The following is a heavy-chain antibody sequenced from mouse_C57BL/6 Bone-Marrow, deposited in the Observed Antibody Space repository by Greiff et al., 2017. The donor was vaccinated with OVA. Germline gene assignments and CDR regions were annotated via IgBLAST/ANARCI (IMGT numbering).Heavy chain of an antibody. D-gene: IGHD2-5*01. V-gene: IGHV2-9*01. CDR1: GFSLTSYG. CDR3: AKHEGARSNYVDPWFAY. J-gene: IGHJ3*01. Sequence: VQVVESGPGLVAPSQSLSITCTVSGFSLTSYGVDWVRQPPGKGLEWLGVIWGGGSTNYNSAPMSRLSISKDNSKSQVFLKMNSLQTDDTAMYYCAKHEGARSNYVDPWFAYWGQGTLVTVSA. CDR2: IWGGGST.